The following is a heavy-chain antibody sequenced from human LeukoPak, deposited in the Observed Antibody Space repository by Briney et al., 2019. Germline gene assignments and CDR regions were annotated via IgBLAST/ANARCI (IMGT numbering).Heavy chain of an antibody. CDR2: ISSSGSTI. V-gene: IGHV3-48*03. CDR1: GFTFSSYE. J-gene: IGHJ5*02. CDR3: ARGSNWNSISTPNWFDP. D-gene: IGHD1-7*01. Sequence: GGSLRLSCAASGFTFSSYEMNWVRQAPGKGLEWVSYISSSGSTIYYADSVKGRFTISRDNAKNSLYLQMNSLRAEDTAVYYCARGSNWNSISTPNWFDPWGQGTLVTVSS.